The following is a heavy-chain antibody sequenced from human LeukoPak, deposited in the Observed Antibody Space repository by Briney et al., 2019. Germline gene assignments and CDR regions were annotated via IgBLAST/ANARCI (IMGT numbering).Heavy chain of an antibody. D-gene: IGHD2-2*01. CDR2: ISYDGSNK. V-gene: IGHV3-30*18. J-gene: IGHJ6*02. CDR1: GFTFSSYG. CDR3: AKVSRYCSSTSCWTNYYYYGMDV. Sequence: PGGSLRLSCAASGFTFSSYGMHWVRQAPGKGLEWVAVISYDGSNKYYADSVKGRFTISRDNSKNTLYLQMNSLRAEDTAVYYCAKVSRYCSSTSCWTNYYYYGMDVWGQGTTVTVSS.